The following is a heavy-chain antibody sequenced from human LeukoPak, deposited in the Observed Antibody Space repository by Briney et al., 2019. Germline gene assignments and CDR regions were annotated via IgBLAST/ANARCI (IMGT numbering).Heavy chain of an antibody. CDR3: ARDEAAAGRAFDY. Sequence: SETLSLTCTVSGGSISSYYWSWIRQPAGKGLEWIGRVYSSGSTNYDPSLRSRVTMSVDTSKSQFPLKLSSASAADTAVYYCARDEAAAGRAFDYWGQGALVTVSS. V-gene: IGHV4-4*07. CDR2: VYSSGST. D-gene: IGHD6-13*01. CDR1: GGSISSYY. J-gene: IGHJ4*02.